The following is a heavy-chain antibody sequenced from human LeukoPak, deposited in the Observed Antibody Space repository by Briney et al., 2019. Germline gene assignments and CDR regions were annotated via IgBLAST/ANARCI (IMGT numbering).Heavy chain of an antibody. D-gene: IGHD3-10*01. Sequence: ASVKVSCKASGYTFTTYGISWVRQAPGQGLERMGWSSPYNGNTNYAQKLQGRVTMTTDTSTSTAYMELRSLRSDDTAVYYCARGGGPYGSGRNFDYWGQGTLVTVSS. J-gene: IGHJ4*02. CDR1: GYTFTTYG. CDR2: SSPYNGNT. CDR3: ARGGGPYGSGRNFDY. V-gene: IGHV1-18*01.